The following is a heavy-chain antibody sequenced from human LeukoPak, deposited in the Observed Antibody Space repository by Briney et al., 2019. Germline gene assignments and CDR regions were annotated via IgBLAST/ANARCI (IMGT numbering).Heavy chain of an antibody. V-gene: IGHV3-11*01. CDR3: VRRRGSAYGVLDY. CDR2: ISGSGTI. CDR1: GFTFSDYY. Sequence: PGESLRLSCAASGFTFSDYYMSWIRQAPGKGLEWVSYISGSGTIYYADSVKGRFTISRDNAKNSLDLQMNSLTVEDTAVYYCVRRRGSAYGVLDYWGQGALVTVSS. D-gene: IGHD5-18*01. J-gene: IGHJ4*02.